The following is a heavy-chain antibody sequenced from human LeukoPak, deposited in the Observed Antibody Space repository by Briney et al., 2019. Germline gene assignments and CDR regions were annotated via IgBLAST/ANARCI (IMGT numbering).Heavy chain of an antibody. V-gene: IGHV4-39*01. CDR2: IYYSGNT. J-gene: IGHJ3*02. Sequence: SETLSLTCTVSGGPIKSTNSYWVWIRQPPGKGLEWIGTIYYSGNTYYNPSLMSRVTISVDTSKEQFSLKLSSVTAADTALYYCARKYCGGDCYSGVGVFDIWGQGTVVTVSS. D-gene: IGHD2-21*02. CDR3: ARKYCGGDCYSGVGVFDI. CDR1: GGPIKSTNSY.